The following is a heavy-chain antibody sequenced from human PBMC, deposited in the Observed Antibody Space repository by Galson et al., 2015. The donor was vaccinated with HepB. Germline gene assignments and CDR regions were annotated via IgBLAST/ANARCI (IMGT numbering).Heavy chain of an antibody. Sequence: SLRLSCAASGFTFSSYGMHWVRQAPGKGLEWVAVIWYDGSNKYYADSVKGRFTISRDNSKNTLYLQMNSLRAGDTAVYYCARENIVATIVIGIDYRGQGTLVTVS. CDR3: ARENIVATIVIGIDY. D-gene: IGHD5-12*01. J-gene: IGHJ4*02. CDR2: IWYDGSNK. CDR1: GFTFSSYG. V-gene: IGHV3-33*01.